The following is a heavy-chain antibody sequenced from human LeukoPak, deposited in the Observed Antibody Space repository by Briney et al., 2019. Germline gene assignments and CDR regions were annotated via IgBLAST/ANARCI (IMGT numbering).Heavy chain of an antibody. D-gene: IGHD2/OR15-2a*01. CDR1: GGSISSGSYY. J-gene: IGHJ6*02. CDR3: ARLKSMDYYYYGMDV. Sequence: SETLSLTCTVSGGSISSGSYYWSWIRQPPGKGLEWIGRIYTSGSTNYNPSLKSRVTISVDTSKNQFSLKLSSVTAADTAVYYCARLKSMDYYYYGMDVWGQGTTVTVSS. CDR2: IYTSGST. V-gene: IGHV4-61*02.